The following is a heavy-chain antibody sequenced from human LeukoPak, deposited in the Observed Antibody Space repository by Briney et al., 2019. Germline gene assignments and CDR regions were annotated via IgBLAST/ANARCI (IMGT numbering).Heavy chain of an antibody. CDR3: ARAVITFGAAVAKGFDS. CDR2: IYYSGST. D-gene: IGHD3-16*01. CDR1: GGSFSTYY. V-gene: IGHV4-59*01. Sequence: PSETLSLTCTVSGGSFSTYYWSWIRQPPEKGLEWIGYIYYSGSTDYNPSLKSRVTMSPDTSKNQFSLNLSSVTAADTAAYYCARAVITFGAAVAKGFDSWGQGTLVTVSS. J-gene: IGHJ4*02.